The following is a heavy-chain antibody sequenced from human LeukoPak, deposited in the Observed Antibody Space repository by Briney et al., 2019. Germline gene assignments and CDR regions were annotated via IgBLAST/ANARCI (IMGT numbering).Heavy chain of an antibody. CDR1: GGSISSST. CDR3: ARAQYRDFLSGYSYGLHP. CDR2: IYYNGGT. V-gene: IGHV4-59*12. D-gene: IGHD3-3*01. Sequence: PSETLSLTCTVSGGSISSSTWSWIRQLPGKGLEWIGYIYYNGGTNYNPSLKSRVTISLDTSKKQFSLKLSSVTAADTAVYYCARAQYRDFLSGYSYGLHPWGQGTLVTVSS. J-gene: IGHJ5*02.